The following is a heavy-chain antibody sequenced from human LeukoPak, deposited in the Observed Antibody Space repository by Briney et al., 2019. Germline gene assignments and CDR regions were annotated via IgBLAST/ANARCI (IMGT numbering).Heavy chain of an antibody. CDR3: ARDYYDGSGSADC. CDR2: ISTSTTYK. CDR1: GFTFSSYN. D-gene: IGHD3-22*01. J-gene: IGHJ4*02. V-gene: IGHV3-21*04. Sequence: PGGSLRLSCAASGFTFSSYNMNWVRQAPGKGLEWVSSISTSTTYKYYADSVKGRFTISRDNAKKLLYLQMNSLRAEDTAVYYCARDYYDGSGSADCWGQGTLVTVSP.